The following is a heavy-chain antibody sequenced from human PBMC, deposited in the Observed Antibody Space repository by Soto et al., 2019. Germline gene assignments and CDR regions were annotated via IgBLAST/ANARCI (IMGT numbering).Heavy chain of an antibody. CDR3: ARASSGWYYFDY. CDR1: GGTFSSYA. CDR2: IIPIFGTA. J-gene: IGHJ4*02. V-gene: IGHV1-69*13. D-gene: IGHD6-19*01. Sequence: SVKVSCKXSGGTFSSYAISWVRQAPGQGLEWMGGIIPIFGTANYAQKFQGRVTITADESTSTAYMELSSLRSEDTAVYYCARASSGWYYFDYWGQGTLVTVSS.